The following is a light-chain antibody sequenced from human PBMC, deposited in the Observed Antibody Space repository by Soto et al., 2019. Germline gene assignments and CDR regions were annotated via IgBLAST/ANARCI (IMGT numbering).Light chain of an antibody. CDR1: SSDVGGYNY. J-gene: IGLJ1*01. CDR3: SSYTSSSPDV. CDR2: DVS. Sequence: QSALTQPASVSGSPGQSITISYTGTSSDVGGYNYVSWYQQHPGKAPKLMIYDVSNRPSGVSNRFSGSKSGNTASLTISGLQAEDEADYYCSSYTSSSPDVFGTGTKVTVL. V-gene: IGLV2-14*01.